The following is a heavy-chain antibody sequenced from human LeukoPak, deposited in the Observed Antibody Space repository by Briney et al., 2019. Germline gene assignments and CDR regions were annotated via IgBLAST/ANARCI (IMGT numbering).Heavy chain of an antibody. CDR3: ARDQGSLTRSWYTGY. D-gene: IGHD6-13*01. V-gene: IGHV1-2*06. CDR2: INPYSGDT. CDR1: GYTFTGYH. J-gene: IGHJ4*02. Sequence: ASVKVSCKASGYTFTGYHIHWVRQAPGQGLEWMGRINPYSGDTNSAQKFQGRVTMTRDTSITTAYMDLSSLTPDDTAVYFCARDQGSLTRSWYTGYWGQGTQVTVSS.